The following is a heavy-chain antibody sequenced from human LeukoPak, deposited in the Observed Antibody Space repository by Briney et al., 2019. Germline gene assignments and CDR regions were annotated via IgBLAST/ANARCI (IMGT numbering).Heavy chain of an antibody. CDR2: IYYSGST. CDR3: ARVGSGYDFDY. D-gene: IGHD5-12*01. CDR1: GGSISSSSYY. J-gene: IGHJ4*02. V-gene: IGHV4-39*07. Sequence: PSETLSLTCTVSGGSISSSSYYWGWIRQPPGKGLEWIGSIYYSGSTYYNPSLKSRVTISVDTSKNQFSLKLSSVTAADTAVYYCARVGSGYDFDYWGQGTLVTVSS.